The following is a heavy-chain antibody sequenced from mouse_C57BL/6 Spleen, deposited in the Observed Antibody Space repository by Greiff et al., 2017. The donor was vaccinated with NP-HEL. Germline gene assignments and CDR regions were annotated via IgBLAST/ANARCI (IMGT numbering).Heavy chain of an antibody. V-gene: IGHV5-16*01. CDR3: ARDAVFDY. CDR2: INYDGSST. Sequence: EVQLVESEGGLVQPGSSMKLSCTASGFTFSDYYMAWVRQVPEKGLEWVANINYDGSSTYYLDSLKSRFIISRDNAKNILYLQMSSLKSEDTATYYGARDAVFDYWGQGTTLTVSS. CDR1: GFTFSDYY. J-gene: IGHJ2*01.